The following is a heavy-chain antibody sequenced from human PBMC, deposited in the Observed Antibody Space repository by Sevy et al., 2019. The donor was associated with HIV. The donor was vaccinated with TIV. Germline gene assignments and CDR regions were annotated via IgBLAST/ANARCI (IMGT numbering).Heavy chain of an antibody. CDR1: GGTFSSYA. J-gene: IGHJ6*02. Sequence: ASVKVSCKASGGTFSSYAISWVRQAPGQGLEWMGGIIPIFGTANYAQKFQGRVTITADESTSTAYMELSSPRSEDTAVYYCARDLGYCSSTSCYYYYYGMDVWGQGTTVTVSS. V-gene: IGHV1-69*13. CDR3: ARDLGYCSSTSCYYYYYGMDV. D-gene: IGHD2-2*01. CDR2: IIPIFGTA.